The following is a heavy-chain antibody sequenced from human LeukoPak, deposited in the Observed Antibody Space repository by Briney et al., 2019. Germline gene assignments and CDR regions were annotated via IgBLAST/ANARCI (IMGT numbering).Heavy chain of an antibody. CDR1: GFTFSSYG. Sequence: GRSLRLSCAASGFTFSSYGMHWVRQAPGKGLEWVAVISYDGSNKYYADSVKGRFTISRDNSKNTLYLQMNSLRAEDAAVYYCAKDWTGSLNWFGPWGQGTLVTVSS. CDR3: AKDWTGSLNWFGP. D-gene: IGHD3/OR15-3a*01. CDR2: ISYDGSNK. V-gene: IGHV3-30*18. J-gene: IGHJ5*02.